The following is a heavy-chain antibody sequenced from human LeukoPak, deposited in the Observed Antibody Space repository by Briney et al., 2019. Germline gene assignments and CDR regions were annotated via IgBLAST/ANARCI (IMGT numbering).Heavy chain of an antibody. J-gene: IGHJ5*02. Sequence: GESLKISCXGSGYSFISYWIGWVRQMSGKGLGWVGIIYPGDSDTRYSPSFQGQVTISADKSISTAYLQWSSLKASDTAMYYCARQGLTYYDFWSGPNNWFDPWGQGTLVTVSS. CDR3: ARQGLTYYDFWSGPNNWFDP. CDR2: IYPGDSDT. V-gene: IGHV5-51*01. CDR1: GYSFISYW. D-gene: IGHD3-3*01.